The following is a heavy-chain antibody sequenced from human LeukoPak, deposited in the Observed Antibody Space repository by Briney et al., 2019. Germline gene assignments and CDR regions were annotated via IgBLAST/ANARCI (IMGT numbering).Heavy chain of an antibody. J-gene: IGHJ3*01. CDR3: ARDLWELQSAFDL. CDR1: GGSFSGYY. Sequence: SETLSLTRAVYGGSFSGYYWSWIRQPPGKGLEWIGEINHSGSTNYNPSLKSRVSISVDSSKNQFSLKVSSVTAADTAVYYCARDLWELQSAFDLWDQGTMVTVSS. CDR2: INHSGST. V-gene: IGHV4-34*01. D-gene: IGHD1-26*01.